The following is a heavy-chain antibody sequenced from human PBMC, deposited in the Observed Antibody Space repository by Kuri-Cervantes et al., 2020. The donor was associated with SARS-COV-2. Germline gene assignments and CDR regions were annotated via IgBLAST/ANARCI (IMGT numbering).Heavy chain of an antibody. J-gene: IGHJ4*02. V-gene: IGHV4-34*01. CDR3: ARAPYDSSGSPFDY. CDR2: INHSGST. D-gene: IGHD3-22*01. CDR1: GGSFSGYY. Sequence: SETLSLTCAVYGGSFSGYYWSWIRQPPGKGLEWIGEINHSGSTNYNPSLKSRVTISVDTSKNQFSLKLSSVTAADTAVYYCARAPYDSSGSPFDYWGRGTLVTVSS.